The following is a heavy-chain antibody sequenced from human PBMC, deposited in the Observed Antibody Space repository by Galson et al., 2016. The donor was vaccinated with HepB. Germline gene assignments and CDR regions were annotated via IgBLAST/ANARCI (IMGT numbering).Heavy chain of an antibody. J-gene: IGHJ4*02. V-gene: IGHV3-64*01. D-gene: IGHD3-22*01. CDR3: ARDHFYDRRGDYLDE. CDR2: IKSNGDTT. Sequence: SLRLSCAASGFTFSTYTMHWVRQAPGRGPEYVSAIKSNGDTTYYANSVKGRFTISRDNSKNTLYLQMGSLRAEDTAMDYCARDHFYDRRGDYLDEGGQGTLATVSS. CDR1: GFTFSTYT.